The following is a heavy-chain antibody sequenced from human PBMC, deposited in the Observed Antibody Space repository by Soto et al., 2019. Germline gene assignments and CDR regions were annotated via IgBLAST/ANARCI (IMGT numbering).Heavy chain of an antibody. J-gene: IGHJ4*02. CDR2: IWYDGSNK. D-gene: IGHD3-22*01. Sequence: QVQLVESGGGVVQPGRSLRLSCAASGFTFSSYGMHWGRQAPGKGLEWVAVIWYDGSNKYYADSVKGRFTISRDNSKNTLYLQMNSLRAEDTAVYYCARGGAYDSSGYPYFDYWGQGTLVTVSS. CDR1: GFTFSSYG. CDR3: ARGGAYDSSGYPYFDY. V-gene: IGHV3-33*01.